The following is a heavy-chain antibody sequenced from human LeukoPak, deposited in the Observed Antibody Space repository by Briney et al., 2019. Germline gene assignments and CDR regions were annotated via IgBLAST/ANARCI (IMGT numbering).Heavy chain of an antibody. CDR3: AKSKTPYCSSTNCLMFDY. Sequence: GGSLRLSCAASGFTFSSYAMSWVRQAPGKGLEWVSGISGSGGGSTYDADSVKGRLTISRDNSKNTLYLQMNSLRAEDTAVYYCAKSKTPYCSSTNCLMFDYWGQGALVTVSS. CDR1: GFTFSSYA. J-gene: IGHJ4*02. V-gene: IGHV3-23*01. D-gene: IGHD2-2*01. CDR2: ISGSGGGST.